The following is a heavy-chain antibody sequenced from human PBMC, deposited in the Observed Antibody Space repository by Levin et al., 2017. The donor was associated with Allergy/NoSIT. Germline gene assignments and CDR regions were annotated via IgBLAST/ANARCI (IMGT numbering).Heavy chain of an antibody. Sequence: GGSLRLSCTTSGFTFGDYAMSWFRQAPGKGLEWVGFIRSKAYGGTTEYAVSVQGRFTISRDDSKRIAHLHMNSLKTEDTAVYYCSRHDSSGWYDAFDIWGQRTMVTVSS. J-gene: IGHJ3*02. CDR2: IRSKAYGGTT. CDR1: GFTFGDYA. V-gene: IGHV3-49*03. D-gene: IGHD6-19*01. CDR3: SRHDSSGWYDAFDI.